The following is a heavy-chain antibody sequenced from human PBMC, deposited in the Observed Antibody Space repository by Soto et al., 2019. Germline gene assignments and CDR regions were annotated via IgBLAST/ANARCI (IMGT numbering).Heavy chain of an antibody. J-gene: IGHJ5*02. CDR2: ISGSGGST. D-gene: IGHD3-3*01. CDR3: AKEGHVLRFLEWSYGWHWFDP. Sequence: EVQLLESGGGLVQPGGSLRLSCAASGFTFSSYAMSWVRQAPGKGLEWVSAISGSGGSTYYADSMKGRFTISRDNSKNTLYLQMNSLRAEDTAVYYCAKEGHVLRFLEWSYGWHWFDPWGQGTLVTVSS. V-gene: IGHV3-23*01. CDR1: GFTFSSYA.